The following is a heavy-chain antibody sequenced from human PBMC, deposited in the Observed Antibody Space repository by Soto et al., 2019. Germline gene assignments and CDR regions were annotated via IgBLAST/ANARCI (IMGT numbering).Heavy chain of an antibody. J-gene: IGHJ5*02. Sequence: LRLSCAASGFTFDDYAMHWVRQAPGKGLEWVSGISWNSGSIGYADSVKGRFTISRDNAKNSLYLQMDSLRAEDTAVYYCAKDIVGAPLDPWGQGTLVTVSS. D-gene: IGHD1-26*01. CDR3: AKDIVGAPLDP. CDR2: ISWNSGSI. V-gene: IGHV3-9*01. CDR1: GFTFDDYA.